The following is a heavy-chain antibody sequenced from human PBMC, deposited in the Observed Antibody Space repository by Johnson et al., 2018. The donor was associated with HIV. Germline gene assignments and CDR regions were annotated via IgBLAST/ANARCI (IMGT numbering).Heavy chain of an antibody. D-gene: IGHD3-22*01. CDR3: AKDKGYYDSSGPKGI. CDR1: GFTVSSNY. V-gene: IGHV3-53*01. J-gene: IGHJ3*02. Sequence: VQLVESGGGLIQPGGSLRLSCAASGFTVSSNYMSWVRQAPGKGLEWVSVIYSGGSTYYADSVKGRFTISRDNSKNTLYLQMNSLRAEDTAVYYCAKDKGYYDSSGPKGIWGQGTIVTVSS. CDR2: IYSGGST.